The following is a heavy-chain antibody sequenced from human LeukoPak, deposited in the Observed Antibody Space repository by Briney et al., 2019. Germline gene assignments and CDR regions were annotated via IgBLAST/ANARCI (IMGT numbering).Heavy chain of an antibody. D-gene: IGHD6-13*01. V-gene: IGHV1-46*01. CDR2: INPSGGST. CDR3: ARDGQQLVPSDAFDI. J-gene: IGHJ3*02. Sequence: APVKVSCKASGYTFTSYYMHWVRQAPGQGLEWMGIINPSGGSTSYAQKFQGRVTMTRDMSTSTVYMELSSLRSEDTAVYYCARDGQQLVPSDAFDIWGQGTMVTVSS. CDR1: GYTFTSYY.